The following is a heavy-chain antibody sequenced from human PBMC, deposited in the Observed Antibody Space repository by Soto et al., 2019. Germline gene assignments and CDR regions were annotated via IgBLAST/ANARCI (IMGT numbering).Heavy chain of an antibody. D-gene: IGHD3-22*01. V-gene: IGHV1-46*01. Sequence: QVQLVQSGAEVKKPGASVKVSCKASGYTFTSYYMHWVRQAPRQGLEWMGIINPSGGSTSYAQKFQGRVTMTSDTSTSTVYMELSSLSSEDTAVYYCAWDYYDSSGHDYWGQGTLVTVSS. J-gene: IGHJ4*02. CDR3: AWDYYDSSGHDY. CDR2: INPSGGST. CDR1: GYTFTSYY.